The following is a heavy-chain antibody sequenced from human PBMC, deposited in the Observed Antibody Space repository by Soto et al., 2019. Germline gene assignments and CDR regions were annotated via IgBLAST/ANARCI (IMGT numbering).Heavy chain of an antibody. CDR2: MNRAATST. D-gene: IGHD3-10*01. Sequence: QLSESGGDLLQPGGSLTLSCAASGFILRTYPMTWVRQAPGRGLEWVSSMNRAATSTSYADSVKGRFTTSRDDSQNTLFLHINTLRPEDTAVYFCARGGADHYDYGMDVWGQGTTLIVSS. J-gene: IGHJ6*02. V-gene: IGHV3-23*05. CDR3: ARGGADHYDYGMDV. CDR1: GFILRTYP.